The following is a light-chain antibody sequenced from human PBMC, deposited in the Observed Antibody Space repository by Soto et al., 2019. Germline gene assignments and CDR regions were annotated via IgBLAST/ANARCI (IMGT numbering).Light chain of an antibody. CDR3: QQYGSSLPWS. J-gene: IGKJ1*01. CDR2: RAS. CDR1: QSVSSSY. V-gene: IGKV3-20*01. Sequence: EIVLTQSPGTLSLSPGERATLSCRASQSVSSSYLAWYQQKPGQPPRLLIYRASSRASGIPDRFSDSGSGTDFTLTISRLEPEDFAVYYCQQYGSSLPWSFGQGTKVDIK.